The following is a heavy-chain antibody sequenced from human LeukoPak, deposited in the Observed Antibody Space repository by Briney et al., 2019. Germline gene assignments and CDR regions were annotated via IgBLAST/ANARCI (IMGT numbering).Heavy chain of an antibody. Sequence: PGGSLRLSCAASGFTFSSYGMHWVRQAPGKGLEWVAVIWYDGSNKYYADSVKGRFTISRDNSKNTLYLQMNSLRAEDTAVYYCAKGPRGFPNWFDPWGQGTLVTVSS. CDR1: GFTFSSYG. V-gene: IGHV3-30*02. CDR2: IWYDGSNK. D-gene: IGHD6-25*01. CDR3: AKGPRGFPNWFDP. J-gene: IGHJ5*02.